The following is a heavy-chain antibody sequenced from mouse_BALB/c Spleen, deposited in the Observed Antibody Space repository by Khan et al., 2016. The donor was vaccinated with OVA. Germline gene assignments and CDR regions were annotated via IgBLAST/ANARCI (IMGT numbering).Heavy chain of an antibody. D-gene: IGHD2-10*01. J-gene: IGHJ4*01. CDR1: GFSLTGYG. CDR3: ARAYYGNYREAMDY. CDR2: IWGDGST. V-gene: IGHV2-6-7*01. Sequence: VQLQESGPGLVAPSQSLSITYTVSGFSLTGYGVNWVRQPPGKGLEWLGMIWGDGSTDYNSALKSRLSISKDNSKSQVFLKMNSLQTDDTDRYYCARAYYGNYREAMDYWGQGTSVTVSA.